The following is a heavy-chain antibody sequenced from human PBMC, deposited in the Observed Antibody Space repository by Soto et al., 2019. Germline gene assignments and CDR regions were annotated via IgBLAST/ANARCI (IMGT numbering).Heavy chain of an antibody. V-gene: IGHV3-23*01. CDR1: GFTFSNYA. CDR2: IGGSGGRT. J-gene: IGHJ4*02. D-gene: IGHD6-19*01. Sequence: EVQLLESGGGLVQPGGSLRLSCAASGFTFSNYAMGWVRQAPGKGLEWVSAIGGSGGRTHYADSVKGRFTISRDNSKNTLYLQVNSLRAEDTAVYYCAKTAEAVAGTVYDYWGQGTLVTVSS. CDR3: AKTAEAVAGTVYDY.